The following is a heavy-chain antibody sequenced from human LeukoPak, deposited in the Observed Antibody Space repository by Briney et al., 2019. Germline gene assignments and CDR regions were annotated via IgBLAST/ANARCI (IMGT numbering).Heavy chain of an antibody. J-gene: IGHJ6*02. CDR2: VSWNSGSI. D-gene: IGHD2-2*01. CDR3: AKDYCSSTSCYPSRYYYYGMDV. Sequence: GGSLRLSCAASGFTFDDYAMHWVRQAPGKGLEWVSGVSWNSGSIGYADSVKGRFTISRDNAKNSLYLQMNSLRAEDTALYYCAKDYCSSTSCYPSRYYYYGMDVWGQGTTVTVSS. CDR1: GFTFDDYA. V-gene: IGHV3-9*01.